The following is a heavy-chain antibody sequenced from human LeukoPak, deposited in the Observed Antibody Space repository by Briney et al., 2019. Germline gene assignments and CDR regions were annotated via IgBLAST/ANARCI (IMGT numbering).Heavy chain of an antibody. CDR2: LYDSGNT. D-gene: IGHD3-16*01. CDR3: AKHGGSWTFDD. V-gene: IGHV4-59*08. J-gene: IGHJ4*02. Sequence: SETLSLPCTVSGVSINTYYWSSIRQPPGKGGEWIGHLYDSGNTNYNPSLKSPVTLSVDTSKNQFSLKLSSVRASVTAMYYCAKHGGSWTFDDWGQGTLVTVSS. CDR1: GVSINTYY.